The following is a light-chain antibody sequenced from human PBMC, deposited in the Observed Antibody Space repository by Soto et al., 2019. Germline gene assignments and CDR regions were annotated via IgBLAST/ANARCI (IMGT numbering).Light chain of an antibody. J-gene: IGKJ1*01. Sequence: EIVLTQSPGTLSLSAGEGATLSCRASQSVSSNYLAWFQQKPGQAPRLLIYGASSRATGIPDRFSGSGSGTDFTLTMSRLEREDFAVYYGQQYGSSGTFGQGTKVDI. CDR3: QQYGSSGT. V-gene: IGKV3-20*01. CDR1: QSVSSNY. CDR2: GAS.